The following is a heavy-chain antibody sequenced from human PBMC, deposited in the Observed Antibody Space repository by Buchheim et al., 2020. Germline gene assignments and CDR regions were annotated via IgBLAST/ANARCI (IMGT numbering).Heavy chain of an antibody. CDR1: GFTFSSYE. Sequence: EVQLVESGGGLVQPGGSLRLSCAASGFTFSSYEMNWVRQAPGKGLEWVSYISSSGSTIYYADSVKGRFPISRDNAKNSLYLQMNSLRAEDTAVYYCARSLGYCSGGSCYRRRGYYYYYGMDVWGQGTT. V-gene: IGHV3-48*03. CDR2: ISSSGSTI. CDR3: ARSLGYCSGGSCYRRRGYYYYYGMDV. J-gene: IGHJ6*02. D-gene: IGHD2-15*01.